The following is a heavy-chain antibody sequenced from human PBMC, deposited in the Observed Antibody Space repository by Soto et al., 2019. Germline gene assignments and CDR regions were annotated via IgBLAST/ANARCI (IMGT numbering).Heavy chain of an antibody. CDR2: VWYDGSNK. J-gene: IGHJ4*02. CDR3: ARGPIVANLDY. Sequence: QVQLVEAGGGVVQPGRSLRLSCEASGFTFRDYGMHCVRQAPGKGLEYVAVVWYDGSNKYYADSVRGRFTISRDNSKNTLYLQMNSLRVEDTGVYYCARGPIVANLDYWGQGTLVTVSS. D-gene: IGHD5-12*01. V-gene: IGHV3-33*01. CDR1: GFTFRDYG.